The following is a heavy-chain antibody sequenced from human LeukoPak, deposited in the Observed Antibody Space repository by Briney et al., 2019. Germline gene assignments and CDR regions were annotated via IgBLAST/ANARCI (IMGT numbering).Heavy chain of an antibody. CDR2: GYGGTK. Sequence: GGSLSLSCKASGFIFADYSMSWVRQAPGKGLEWVGFGYGGTKEYAASVKSRFTISRDDSKSIAYLQMNRLKSEDTAVYYCISWISTDGLKAWGQGTMVTVSS. V-gene: IGHV3-49*04. CDR3: ISWISTDGLKA. J-gene: IGHJ3*01. D-gene: IGHD2-2*03. CDR1: GFIFADYS.